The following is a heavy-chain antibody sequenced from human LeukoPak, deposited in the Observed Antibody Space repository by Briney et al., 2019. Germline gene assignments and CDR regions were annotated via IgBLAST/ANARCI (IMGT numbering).Heavy chain of an antibody. CDR1: GFIFSDHF. J-gene: IGHJ3*01. V-gene: IGHV3-72*01. CDR3: AGGLNSFDV. CDR2: RTNNATDYIK. D-gene: IGHD2-21*01. Sequence: PGGSLRLSCAASGFIFSDHFMNWVRQAPGKGLEWVVSRTNNATDYIKQYATSGKDRFIVSRDESMNSLYLQMNSLKTEDTAVYYCAGGLNSFDVWGQGTMVTVSS.